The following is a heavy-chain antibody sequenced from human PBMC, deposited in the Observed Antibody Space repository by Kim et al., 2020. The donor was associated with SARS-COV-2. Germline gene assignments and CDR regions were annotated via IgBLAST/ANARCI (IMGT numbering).Heavy chain of an antibody. CDR2: IKQDGSEK. Sequence: GGSLRLSCAASGFTFSSYWMSWVRQAPGKGLEWVANIKQDGSEKYYVDSVKGRFTISRDNAKNSLYLQMNSLRAEDTAVYYCARDLGRIAAWWFDPWGQGTLVTVSS. D-gene: IGHD6-6*01. CDR3: ARDLGRIAAWWFDP. J-gene: IGHJ5*02. V-gene: IGHV3-7*03. CDR1: GFTFSSYW.